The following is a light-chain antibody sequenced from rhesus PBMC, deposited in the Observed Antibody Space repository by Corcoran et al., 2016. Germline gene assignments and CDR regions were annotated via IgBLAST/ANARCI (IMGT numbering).Light chain of an antibody. CDR2: AAS. CDR3: QHYYDNPYS. V-gene: IGKV1S12*01. J-gene: IGKJ2*01. Sequence: DIQMTQSPSALSASVGDRVTISCRASQNIYSNLAWYQQKPGKAPKLLIYAASSLQTGIPSRFSGSGSGTDFTLTISSLHPEDSAAYYCQHYYDNPYSFGQGTKMEIK. CDR1: QNIYSN.